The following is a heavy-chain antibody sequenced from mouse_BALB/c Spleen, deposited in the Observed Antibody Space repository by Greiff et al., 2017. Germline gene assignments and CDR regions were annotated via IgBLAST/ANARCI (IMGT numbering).Heavy chain of an antibody. Sequence: QVQLQQPGAELVKPGASVKLSCKASGYTFSSYWMHWVKQRPGQGLEWIGEINPSNGRTNYNEKFKSKATLTVDKSSSTAYMQLSSLTSEDSAVYYCAFWDGLYYFDYWGQGTTLTVSA. D-gene: IGHD4-1*01. CDR1: GYTFSSYW. CDR2: INPSNGRT. J-gene: IGHJ2*01. CDR3: AFWDGLYYFDY. V-gene: IGHV1S81*02.